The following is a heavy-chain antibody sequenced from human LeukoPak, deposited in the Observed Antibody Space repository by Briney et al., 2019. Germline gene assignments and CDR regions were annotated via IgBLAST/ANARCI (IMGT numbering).Heavy chain of an antibody. CDR2: INHSGST. CDR1: GGSFSGYY. V-gene: IGHV4-34*01. J-gene: IGHJ4*02. D-gene: IGHD3-10*01. Sequence: SETLSLTCAVYGGSFSGYYWSWIRQPPGKGLEWIGEINHSGSTNYNPSLKSRVTISVDTSKNQFSLKLSSVTAADTAVYYCARGGYYGSGSYYNVRTYLYFDYWGQGTLVTVSS. CDR3: ARGGYYGSGSYYNVRTYLYFDY.